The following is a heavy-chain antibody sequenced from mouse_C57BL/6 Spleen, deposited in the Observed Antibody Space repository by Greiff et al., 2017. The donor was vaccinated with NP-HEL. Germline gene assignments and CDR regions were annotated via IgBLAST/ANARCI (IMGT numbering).Heavy chain of an antibody. V-gene: IGHV1-81*01. Sequence: QVQLQQSGAELARPGASVKLSCKASGYTFTGYGISWVKQRTGQGLEWIGEIYPRSGNTYYNEKFKGKATLTADKSSSTAYMELRSLTSEDSAVYFCAIYGSSYAMDYWGQGTSVTVSS. CDR3: AIYGSSYAMDY. CDR2: IYPRSGNT. D-gene: IGHD1-1*01. CDR1: GYTFTGYG. J-gene: IGHJ4*01.